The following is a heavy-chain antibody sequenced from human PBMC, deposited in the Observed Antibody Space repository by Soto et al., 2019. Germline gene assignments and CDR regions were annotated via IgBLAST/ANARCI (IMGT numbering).Heavy chain of an antibody. J-gene: IGHJ3*02. CDR3: ARVFWSYYYDSSGYYPGAFDI. CDR2: IYYSGST. Sequence: SETLSLTCTVSGGSISSYYWSWIRQPPGKGLEWIGYIYYSGSTNYNPSLKSRVTISVDTSKNQFSLKLSSVTAADTAVYYCARVFWSYYYDSSGYYPGAFDIWGQGTMVTVSS. D-gene: IGHD3-22*01. CDR1: GGSISSYY. V-gene: IGHV4-59*01.